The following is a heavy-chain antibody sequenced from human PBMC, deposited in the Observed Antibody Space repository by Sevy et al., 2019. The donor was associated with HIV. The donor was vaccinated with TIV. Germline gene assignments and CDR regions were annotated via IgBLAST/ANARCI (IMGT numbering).Heavy chain of an antibody. D-gene: IGHD6-13*01. CDR2: IYYSGST. J-gene: IGHJ5*02. CDR1: GGSVSSGSYY. CDR3: ARATWQQLATNWFDP. Sequence: SETLSLTCTVSGGSVSSGSYYWSWIRQPPGKGLEWIGYIYYSGSTNYNPSLKSRVTISVDTSKNQFSLKLSSVTAADTAVYYCARATWQQLATNWFDPRGQGTLVTVSS. V-gene: IGHV4-61*01.